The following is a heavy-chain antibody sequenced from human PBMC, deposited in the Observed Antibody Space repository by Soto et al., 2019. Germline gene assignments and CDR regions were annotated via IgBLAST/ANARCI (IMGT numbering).Heavy chain of an antibody. CDR1: GFTFSGNG. D-gene: IGHD6-19*01. J-gene: IGHJ4*02. CDR3: VKRDPYSSASYYFDL. V-gene: IGHV3-23*01. CDR2: ISGNGGST. Sequence: PGGSLRLSCAASGFTFSGNGMSWVRQAPGRGLEWVSAISGNGGSTYYADSVKGRFTNSRDNSKNTLWLQMNSLRAEDTAVYYCVKRDPYSSASYYFDLWGQGTLVTVSS.